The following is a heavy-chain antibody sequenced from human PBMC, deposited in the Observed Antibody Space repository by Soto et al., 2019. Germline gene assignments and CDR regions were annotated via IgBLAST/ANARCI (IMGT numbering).Heavy chain of an antibody. D-gene: IGHD5-12*01. CDR2: IYSSGST. J-gene: IGHJ4*02. CDR1: DGSVSSGSYY. Sequence: SETLSLTCTVSDGSVSSGSYYWTWIRQPPGKGLEWIGYIYSSGSTLYSPSLKSRVIISVDTSMNQFSLKLSSVTAADTAVYYCARDSLALFDSWGQGTLVTV. CDR3: ARDSLALFDS. V-gene: IGHV4-61*01.